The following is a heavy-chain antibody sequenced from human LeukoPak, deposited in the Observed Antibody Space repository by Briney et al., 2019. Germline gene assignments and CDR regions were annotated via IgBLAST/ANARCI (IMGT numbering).Heavy chain of an antibody. J-gene: IGHJ4*02. CDR1: GYTFTSYD. Sequence: ASVKVSCKASGYTFTSYDINWVRQATGQGLEWMGWINPNSGGTNYAQKFQGRVTMTRDTSISTAYMELSRLRSDDTAVYYCASEYGDRNDYWGQGTLVTVSS. V-gene: IGHV1-2*02. CDR2: INPNSGGT. D-gene: IGHD4-17*01. CDR3: ASEYGDRNDY.